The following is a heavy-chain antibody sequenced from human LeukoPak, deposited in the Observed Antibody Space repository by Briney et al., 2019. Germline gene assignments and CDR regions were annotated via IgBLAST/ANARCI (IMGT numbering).Heavy chain of an antibody. CDR1: GFTFSSYW. CDR3: AREVRAGFGELLRRRDAFDI. Sequence: GGSLRLSCAASGFTFSSYWMHWVRQAPGKGLVWVSRINSDGSSTSYADSVKGRFTISRDNAKNSLYLQMNSLRAEDTAVYYCAREVRAGFGELLRRRDAFDIWGQGTMVTVSS. CDR2: INSDGSST. V-gene: IGHV3-74*01. D-gene: IGHD3-10*01. J-gene: IGHJ3*02.